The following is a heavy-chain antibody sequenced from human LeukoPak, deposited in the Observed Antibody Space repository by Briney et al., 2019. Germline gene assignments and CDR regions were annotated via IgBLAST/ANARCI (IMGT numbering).Heavy chain of an antibody. Sequence: ASVKVSCKVSGYTLTELSMHWVRQAPGKGLEWMGGFDPEDGETIYAQKFQGRVTMTEDTSTDTAYMELSSLRSEDTAVYYCARGPVVADSISSYYYYYMDVWGKGTTVTVSS. J-gene: IGHJ6*03. D-gene: IGHD2-15*01. CDR2: FDPEDGET. V-gene: IGHV1-24*01. CDR3: ARGPVVADSISSYYYYYMDV. CDR1: GYTLTELS.